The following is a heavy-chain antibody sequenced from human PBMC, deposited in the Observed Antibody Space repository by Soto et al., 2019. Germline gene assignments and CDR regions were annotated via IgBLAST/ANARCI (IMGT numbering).Heavy chain of an antibody. D-gene: IGHD6-13*01. CDR2: ISYEGSNK. V-gene: IGHV3-30*18. CDR1: EFPFSSYG. CDR3: AKDLLGSSSWYYYYYGMDV. Sequence: QVQLVESGGGVVQPGRSLRLSCAASEFPFSSYGMHWVRQAPGKGLEWGAVISYEGSNKYYADSVKGRFTISRDNSKNTLYLQMNSLRAEDTAVYYCAKDLLGSSSWYYYYYGMDVWGQGTTVTVSS. J-gene: IGHJ6*02.